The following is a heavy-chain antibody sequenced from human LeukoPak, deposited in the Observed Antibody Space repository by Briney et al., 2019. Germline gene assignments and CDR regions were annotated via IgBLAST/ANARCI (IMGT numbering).Heavy chain of an antibody. CDR2: IRSKFNNEAT. CDR1: SFDFSAAA. Sequence: PGGSMRLSCRASSFDFSAAAIHWVRQAPGKGLEWVEQIRSKFNNEATAVIGSVKDRFTIARDDSKNTAYLQMNNVQTEDTALYFCARGYDYVGNIDSWGQGTLVIVSS. D-gene: IGHD3-16*01. J-gene: IGHJ5*01. CDR3: ARGYDYVGNIDS. V-gene: IGHV3-73*01.